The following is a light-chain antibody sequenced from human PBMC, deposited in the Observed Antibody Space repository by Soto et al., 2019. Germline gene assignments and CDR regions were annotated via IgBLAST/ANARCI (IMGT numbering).Light chain of an antibody. CDR3: CSYAGSHTWV. V-gene: IGLV2-18*02. CDR1: SSDVDTCNR. J-gene: IGLJ1*01. Sequence: QSAPTQPRSVSGSPGQSVTISCTGTSSDVDTCNRVSWYQQPPGTAPKLMIYEVSNRPSGVPDRFSGSKSGNTASLTISGLQAEDEADYYCCSYAGSHTWVFGTGTKVTVL. CDR2: EVS.